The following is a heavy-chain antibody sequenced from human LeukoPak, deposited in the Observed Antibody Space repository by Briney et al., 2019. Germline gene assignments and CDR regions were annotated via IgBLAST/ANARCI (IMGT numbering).Heavy chain of an antibody. Sequence: PSQTLSLTCTVSGGSISSGSYYWSWIRQPAGKGLEWIGRIYTSGSTNYNPSLKSRVTISVDTSKNQFSLKLSSVTAADTAVYYCARHDGLERSVFDYWGQGTLVTVSS. CDR3: ARHDGLERSVFDY. D-gene: IGHD1-1*01. CDR1: GGSISSGSYY. CDR2: IYTSGST. V-gene: IGHV4-61*02. J-gene: IGHJ4*02.